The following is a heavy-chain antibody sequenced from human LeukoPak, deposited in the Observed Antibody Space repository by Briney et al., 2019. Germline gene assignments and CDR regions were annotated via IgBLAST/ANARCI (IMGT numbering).Heavy chain of an antibody. CDR3: ARGPPIAAAGTF. Sequence: GGSLRLSCAASGFTFSSYSMNWVRQAPGKGLEWVANIKQDGSEKYYVDSVKGRFTISRDNAKNSLYLQMNSLRAEDTAVYYCARGPPIAAAGTFWGQGTLDTVSS. CDR1: GFTFSSYS. V-gene: IGHV3-7*01. J-gene: IGHJ4*02. D-gene: IGHD6-13*01. CDR2: IKQDGSEK.